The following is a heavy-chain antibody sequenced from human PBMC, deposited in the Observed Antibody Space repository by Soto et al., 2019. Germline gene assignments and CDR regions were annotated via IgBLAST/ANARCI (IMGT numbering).Heavy chain of an antibody. CDR3: TKEKSVMYSGYDAFDI. CDR1: GFTFSSFE. CDR2: INSGGTAI. V-gene: IGHV3-48*03. D-gene: IGHD5-12*01. Sequence: GGSLRLSCAASGFTFSSFEMDWVRQAPGKGLEWVAHINSGGTAIYYADSVKGRFIISRDDADNSVYLQMNSLRAEDTAVYYCTKEKSVMYSGYDAFDIWGRGTMVTVSS. J-gene: IGHJ3*02.